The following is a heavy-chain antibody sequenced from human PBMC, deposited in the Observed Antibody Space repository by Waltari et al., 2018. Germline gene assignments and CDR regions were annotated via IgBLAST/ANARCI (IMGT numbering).Heavy chain of an antibody. CDR3: AREGAVAGSQDY. J-gene: IGHJ4*02. D-gene: IGHD6-19*01. CDR2: CNPNSGGT. V-gene: IGHV1-2*02. Sequence: QVQLVQSGAEVKKPGASVKVSCKASGYTFTGYYMHWVRQAPGQGLEWMEGCNPNSGGTNYAQKFQGRVTMTRDTSSSTAYMELSRLRSDDTAVYYCAREGAVAGSQDYWGQGTLVTVSS. CDR1: GYTFTGYY.